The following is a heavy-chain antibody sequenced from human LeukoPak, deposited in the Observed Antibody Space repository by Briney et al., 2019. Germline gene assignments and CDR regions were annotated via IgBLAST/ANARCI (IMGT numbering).Heavy chain of an antibody. J-gene: IGHJ4*02. V-gene: IGHV4-34*01. CDR1: GGSFSGYY. CDR3: ARQGSAYYFDF. CDR2: VYYSGRT. Sequence: SETLSLTCAVYGGSFSGYYWGWIRQPPGKELQWIAGVYYSGRTNYSPSLKSRVTISVDTSEKQFSLQLNSVTAADTAVYYCARQGSAYYFDFWGQGLLVTVSS. D-gene: IGHD2-15*01.